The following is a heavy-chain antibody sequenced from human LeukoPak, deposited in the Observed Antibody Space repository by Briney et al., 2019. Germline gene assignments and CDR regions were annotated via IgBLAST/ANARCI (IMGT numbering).Heavy chain of an antibody. J-gene: IGHJ4*02. CDR2: INPNSGGT. CDR1: GYTFTGYY. V-gene: IGHV1-2*06. Sequence: ASVNVSCKASGYTFTGYYMHWVRQAPGQGLEWMGRINPNSGGTNYAQKFQGRVTMTRDTSISTAYMELSRLRSDDTAVYYCARVRYSGSYDYWGQGTLVTVSS. CDR3: ARVRYSGSYDY. D-gene: IGHD1-26*01.